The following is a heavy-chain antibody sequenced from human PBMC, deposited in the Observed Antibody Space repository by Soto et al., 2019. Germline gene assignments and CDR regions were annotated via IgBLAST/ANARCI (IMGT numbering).Heavy chain of an antibody. D-gene: IGHD3-9*01. V-gene: IGHV4-59*01. CDR1: GGSISSYY. Sequence: SDTLSLTCTVSGGSISSYYWSWIRQPPGKGLGWIGYIYYSGSTNYNPSLKSRVTISVDTSKNQFSLKLSSVTAADTAVYYCARRGRYFDPWGQGTLVTVS. CDR2: IYYSGST. J-gene: IGHJ5*02. CDR3: ARRGRYFDP.